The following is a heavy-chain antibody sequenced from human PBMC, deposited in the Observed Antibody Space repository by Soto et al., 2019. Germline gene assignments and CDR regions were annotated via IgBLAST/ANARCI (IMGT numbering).Heavy chain of an antibody. CDR2: IYYSGST. CDR3: ARPLVAYDWFDP. V-gene: IGHV4-39*01. D-gene: IGHD5-12*01. Sequence: SETLSLTCTVSGGSIRSSSYYWGWIRQPPGKGLEWIGSIYYSGSTYYNPSLKSRVTISVDTSKNQFSLKLSSVTAADTAVYYCARPLVAYDWFDPWGQGTLVTVSS. CDR1: GGSIRSSSYY. J-gene: IGHJ5*02.